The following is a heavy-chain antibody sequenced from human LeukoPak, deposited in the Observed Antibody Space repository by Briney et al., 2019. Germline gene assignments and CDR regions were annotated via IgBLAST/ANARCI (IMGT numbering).Heavy chain of an antibody. J-gene: IGHJ4*02. CDR1: GFSFSNYG. CDR2: IKQDGSEK. D-gene: IGHD3-16*01. Sequence: PGGSLRLSCAASGFSFSNYGMNWVRQAPGKGLEWVANIKQDGSEKYYVDSVKGRFTISRDNAKNSLYLQMNSLRAEDTAVYFCARYCASANCNGGGELSYFDYWDQGTLVTVSS. V-gene: IGHV3-7*01. CDR3: ARYCASANCNGGGELSYFDY.